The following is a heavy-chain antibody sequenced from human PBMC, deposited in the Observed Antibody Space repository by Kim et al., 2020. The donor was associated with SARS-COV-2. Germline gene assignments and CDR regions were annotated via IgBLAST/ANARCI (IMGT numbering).Heavy chain of an antibody. V-gene: IGHV3-43*01. J-gene: IGHJ4*02. CDR3: ARGYDILTGSYFDY. D-gene: IGHD3-9*01. CDR1: GFTFDDYT. CDR2: ISWDGGST. Sequence: GGSLRLSCAASGFTFDDYTMHWVRQAPGKGLEWVSLISWDGGSTYYADSVKGRFTISRDNSKNSLYLQMNSLRTEDTALYYCARGYDILTGSYFDYWGQGTLVTVSS.